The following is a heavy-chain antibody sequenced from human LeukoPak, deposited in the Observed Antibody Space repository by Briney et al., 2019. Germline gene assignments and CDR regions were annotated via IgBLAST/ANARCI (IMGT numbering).Heavy chain of an antibody. CDR1: GFIFSNYA. CDR3: VKVYPTVTTSSVLGS. CDR2: VSYDGDLQ. V-gene: IGHV3-30*18. J-gene: IGHJ4*02. Sequence: GGSLRLSCAASGFIFSNYAIHWVRQAPGKGLEWVAAVSYDGDLQHYADAVKGRFTVSRDNSKNTVFLQINSLRTEDSAVYWCVKVYPTVTTSSVLGSWGQGTLVTVSS. D-gene: IGHD4-17*01.